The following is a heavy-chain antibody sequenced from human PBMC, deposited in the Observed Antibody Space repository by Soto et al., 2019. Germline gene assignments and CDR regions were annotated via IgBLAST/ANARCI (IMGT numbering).Heavy chain of an antibody. CDR1: GFTFTSYA. Sequence: PGGSLRLSCPASGFTFTSYAMHWVRQAPGKGLEWVAVISYDGSNKYYADSVKGRFTISRDNSKNTLYLQMNSLRAEDTAVYYCARDIAAAGTQDYYYGMDVWGQGTTVTVSS. J-gene: IGHJ6*02. CDR2: ISYDGSNK. V-gene: IGHV3-30-3*01. D-gene: IGHD6-13*01. CDR3: ARDIAAAGTQDYYYGMDV.